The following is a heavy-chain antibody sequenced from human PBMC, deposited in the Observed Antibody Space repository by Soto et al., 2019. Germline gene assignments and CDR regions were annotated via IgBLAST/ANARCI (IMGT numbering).Heavy chain of an antibody. D-gene: IGHD6-25*01. J-gene: IGHJ4*02. Sequence: EVQLVQSGAEVKKPGESLRISCKGSGYCFTSCWINWVRQMPGKGLEWMGRIDPSDSYTNYSPSFQGHVTISADKSISTASLQWSSLKASDTAMYYCAREPKRSTGFASDTTFDYWGQGTLVTVSS. CDR2: IDPSDSYT. CDR1: GYCFTSCW. V-gene: IGHV5-10-1*01. CDR3: AREPKRSTGFASDTTFDY.